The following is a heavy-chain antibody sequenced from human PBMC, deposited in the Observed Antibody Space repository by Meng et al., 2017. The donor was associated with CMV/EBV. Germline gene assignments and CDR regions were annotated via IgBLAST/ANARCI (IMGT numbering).Heavy chain of an antibody. V-gene: IGHV1-69*05. J-gene: IGHJ6*02. CDR2: IIPIFGTA. D-gene: IGHD3-3*01. CDR3: ARDNDFWSGYYRYYYYYYGMDV. Sequence: SVKVSCKASGGTFSSYAISWVRQAPGQGLEWMGGIIPIFGTANYAQKFQGRVTITTDESTSTAYMELSSLRAEDTAVYYCARDNDFWSGYYRYYYYYYGMDVWGQGTTVTVSS. CDR1: GGTFSSYA.